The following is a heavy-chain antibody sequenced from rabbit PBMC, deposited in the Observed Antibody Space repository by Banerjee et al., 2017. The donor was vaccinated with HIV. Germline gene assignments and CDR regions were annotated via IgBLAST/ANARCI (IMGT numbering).Heavy chain of an antibody. V-gene: IGHV1S47*01. CDR3: ARDLAGVIGWNFDL. D-gene: IGHD4-1*01. CDR2: IYSSNGDK. Sequence: QQQLEESGGGLVKPEGSLTLTCKASGSDFSSNAMCWVRQAPGKGLELIACIYSSNGDKWYASWVNGRFTISRSTSLNTVDLKMTSLTVADTATYFCARDLAGVIGWNFDLWGPGTLVTVS. CDR1: GSDFSSNA. J-gene: IGHJ4*01.